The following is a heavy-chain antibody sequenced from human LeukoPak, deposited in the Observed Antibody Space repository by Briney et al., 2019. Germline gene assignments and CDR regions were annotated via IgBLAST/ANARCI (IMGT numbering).Heavy chain of an antibody. CDR3: AKDFSTVTLGYFDS. CDR1: GFTFITYA. V-gene: IGHV3-23*01. J-gene: IGHJ4*02. D-gene: IGHD4-17*01. CDR2: ISGST. Sequence: GGSLILSCATSGFTFITYAMSWVRQAPGKLLEWVSGISGSTYSADSVKGRFTISRDNSKNTLYLQMNSLRAEDTAVYYCAKDFSTVTLGYFDSWGQGTLVTVSS.